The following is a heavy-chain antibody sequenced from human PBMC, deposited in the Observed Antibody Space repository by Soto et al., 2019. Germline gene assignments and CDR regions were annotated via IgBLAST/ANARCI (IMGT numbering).Heavy chain of an antibody. CDR3: ARGPTVITMIVVVPSFFDY. Sequence: SETLSLTCTVSGGSISSYYWSWIRQPPGKGLEWIGYIYYSGSTNYNPSLKSRVTISVDTSKNQLSLKLSSVTAADTAVYYCARGPTVITMIVVVPSFFDYWGQGTLVTVSS. CDR2: IYYSGST. D-gene: IGHD3-22*01. V-gene: IGHV4-59*08. CDR1: GGSISSYY. J-gene: IGHJ4*02.